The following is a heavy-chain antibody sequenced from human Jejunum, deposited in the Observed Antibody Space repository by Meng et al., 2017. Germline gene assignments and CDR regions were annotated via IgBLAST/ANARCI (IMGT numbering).Heavy chain of an antibody. CDR1: GGSISSVYW. D-gene: IGHD5-18*01. CDR3: ARGGYYSFDY. CDR2: IYHSGST. Sequence: QVQLLGSGPGLGKPSETLSPTCAVSGGSISSVYWWTWVRQSPGKGLEWIGEIYHSGSTNYNPSLKSRVTISVDKSKNQFSLKLTPVTAADTAVYYCARGGYYSFDYWGQGTLVTVSS. V-gene: IGHV4-4*02. J-gene: IGHJ4*02.